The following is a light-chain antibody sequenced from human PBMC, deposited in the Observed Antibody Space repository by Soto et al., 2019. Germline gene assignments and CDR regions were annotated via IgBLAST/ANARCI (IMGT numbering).Light chain of an antibody. V-gene: IGKV3-20*01. CDR3: QQYDTSPLT. CDR1: QIVTSSN. J-gene: IGKJ4*01. Sequence: EMVLTQSPATLSLSPGERFTLSCGASQIVTSSNLPWYQQKPGQAPSLLISGASTRATGIPDRFIGSGSGTDFTLTISRLEPEDFAVYYCQQYDTSPLTFGGGTKVEI. CDR2: GAS.